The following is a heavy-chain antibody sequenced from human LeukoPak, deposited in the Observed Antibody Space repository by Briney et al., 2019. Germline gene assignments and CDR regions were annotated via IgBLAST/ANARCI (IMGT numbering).Heavy chain of an antibody. CDR2: ISTSGSTT. D-gene: IGHD3-22*01. CDR3: ARDLYFYDK. CDR1: GFNFNSYE. J-gene: IGHJ4*02. Sequence: GGSLRLSCAASGFNFNSYEMNWVRQAPGKGLEWVSYISTSGSTTYYEDSVRGRLTISRDNAENSLYLQMKSLRAEDTAVYYCARDLYFYDKWGQGTLVTVSS. V-gene: IGHV3-48*03.